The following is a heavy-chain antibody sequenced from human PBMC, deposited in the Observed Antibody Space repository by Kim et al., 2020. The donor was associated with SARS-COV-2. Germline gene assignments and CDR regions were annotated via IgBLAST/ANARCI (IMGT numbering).Heavy chain of an antibody. J-gene: IGHJ3*02. CDR3: ARGVTGVKAFDI. CDR2: INHSGST. CDR1: GGSFSGYY. D-gene: IGHD2-21*02. V-gene: IGHV4-34*01. Sequence: SETLSLTCAVYGGSFSGYYWSWIRQPPGKGLEWIGEINHSGSTNYNPSLKSRVTISVDTSKNQFSLKLSSVTAADTAVYYCARGVTGVKAFDIWGQGTMVTVSS.